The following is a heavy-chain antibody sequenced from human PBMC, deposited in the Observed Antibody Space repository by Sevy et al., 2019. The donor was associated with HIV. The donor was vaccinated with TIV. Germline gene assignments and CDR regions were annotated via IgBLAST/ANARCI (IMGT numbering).Heavy chain of an antibody. CDR2: ISYYGGNK. Sequence: GGSLRLSCAASGFTFSKYGMHWVRQAPGKGLEWVAVISYYGGNKYYADSVKGRFTISKDNLKNTLYLQMNSLRAEDTAIYYCAKPGKFSGSYLDAFDIWGQGTMVTVSS. D-gene: IGHD1-26*01. V-gene: IGHV3-30*18. J-gene: IGHJ3*02. CDR3: AKPGKFSGSYLDAFDI. CDR1: GFTFSKYG.